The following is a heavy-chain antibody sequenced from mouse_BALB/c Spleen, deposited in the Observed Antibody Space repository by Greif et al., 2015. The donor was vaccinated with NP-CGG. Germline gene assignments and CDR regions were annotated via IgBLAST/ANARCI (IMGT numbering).Heavy chain of an antibody. D-gene: IGHD1-1*01. CDR3: ARRAYYGSSPYWYFGV. Sequence: QVQLQQSGAELVRPGVSVKISCKGSGYTFTDYAMHWVKQSHAKSLEWVGVISTYYGDASYNQKFKGKATMTVDKSSSTAYMELARLTSEDSAIYYCARRAYYGSSPYWYFGVWGAGTTVTVSS. J-gene: IGHJ1*01. CDR1: GYTFTDYA. CDR2: ISTYYGDA. V-gene: IGHV1S137*01.